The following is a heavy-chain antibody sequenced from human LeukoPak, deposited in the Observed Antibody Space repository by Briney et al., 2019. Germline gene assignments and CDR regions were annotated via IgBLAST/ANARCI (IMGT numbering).Heavy chain of an antibody. CDR2: ISSSGSTI. CDR3: AREARGSGRDFDY. Sequence: PGGSLRLSCAASGFTFSSYEMNWVRQAPGKGLEWVSYISSSGSTIYYADSVKGRFTISRDNAKNSLYLQMNSLRDEDTAVYFCAREARGSGRDFDYWGQGILVTVSS. CDR1: GFTFSSYE. V-gene: IGHV3-48*03. D-gene: IGHD1-26*01. J-gene: IGHJ4*02.